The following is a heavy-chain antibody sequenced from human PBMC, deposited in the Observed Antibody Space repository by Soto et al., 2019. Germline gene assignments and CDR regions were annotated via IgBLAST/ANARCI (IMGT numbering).Heavy chain of an antibody. V-gene: IGHV3-23*01. CDR3: ANGRFLEWLLPDNWFDP. CDR2: ISGSGANT. Sequence: GGSLRLSCAAAGFTFSDYAMNWVRQAPGKGLEWVSAISGSGANTYYADSAKGRFTISRDNSKNMLYLQMNSLRDEDTAVYYCANGRFLEWLLPDNWFDPWGQGTLVTVSS. CDR1: GFTFSDYA. J-gene: IGHJ5*02. D-gene: IGHD3-3*01.